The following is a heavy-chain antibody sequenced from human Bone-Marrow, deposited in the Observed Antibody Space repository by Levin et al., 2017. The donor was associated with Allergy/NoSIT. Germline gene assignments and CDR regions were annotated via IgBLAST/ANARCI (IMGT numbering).Heavy chain of an antibody. V-gene: IGHV1-46*01. Sequence: ASVKVSCKASGYSFTGYFMHWVRQAPGQGLEWMGVINPSGGATNYAQKFQGRVTMTRDTSTSTVSMELSNLKSDDTAVYFCVKTTITNYFDYWGQGTLVTVSS. J-gene: IGHJ4*02. D-gene: IGHD1-1*01. CDR3: VKTTITNYFDY. CDR1: GYSFTGYF. CDR2: INPSGGAT.